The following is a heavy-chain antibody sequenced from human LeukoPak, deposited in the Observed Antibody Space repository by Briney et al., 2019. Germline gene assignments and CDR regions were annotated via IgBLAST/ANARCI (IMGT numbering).Heavy chain of an antibody. CDR2: ISDDGRNK. V-gene: IGHV3-30*18. D-gene: IGHD4-17*01. CDR3: AKRPSDYGDYVTYFDY. CDR1: GFCFISYG. J-gene: IGHJ4*02. Sequence: GGSLRLSCAASGFCFISYGMHWVRQAPGKGLEWVGFISDDGRNKKYADSMKGRFTISRDNSKDTLYLQMNSLRDADTAVYYCAKRPSDYGDYVTYFDYWGQGTLVTVSS.